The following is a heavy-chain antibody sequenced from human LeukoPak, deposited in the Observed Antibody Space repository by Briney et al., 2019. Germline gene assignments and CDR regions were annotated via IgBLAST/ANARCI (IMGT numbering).Heavy chain of an antibody. V-gene: IGHV4-4*02. Sequence: SGTLSLTCAVSGGSISSSNWWSWIRQPPGKGLEWIGYIYYSESTNYNPSLKSRVTISVDTSKNQFSLKLSSVTAADTAVYYCARGDWNDGGYNDYWGQGTLVTVSS. CDR2: IYYSEST. J-gene: IGHJ4*02. CDR1: GGSISSSNW. D-gene: IGHD1-1*01. CDR3: ARGDWNDGGYNDY.